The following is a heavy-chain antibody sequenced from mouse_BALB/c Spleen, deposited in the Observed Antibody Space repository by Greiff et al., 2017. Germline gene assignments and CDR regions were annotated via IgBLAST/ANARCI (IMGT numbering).Heavy chain of an antibody. CDR3: ARSGEYGNYRAY. CDR1: GFTFSSFG. D-gene: IGHD2-10*02. V-gene: IGHV5-17*02. Sequence: EVHLVESGGGLVQPGGSRKLSCAASGFTFSSFGMHWVRQAPEKGLEWVAYISSGSSTIYYADTVKGRFTIARDNPHNTLFLQMTSLKSEDTAMYYFARSGEYGNYRAYWGQGTLVTVSA. CDR2: ISSGSSTI. J-gene: IGHJ3*01.